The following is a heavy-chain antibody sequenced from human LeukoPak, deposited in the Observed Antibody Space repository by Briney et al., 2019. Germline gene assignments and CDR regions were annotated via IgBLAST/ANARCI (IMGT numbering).Heavy chain of an antibody. Sequence: PSETLSLTCTVSGGSISSYYWSWIRQPPGKGLEWIGYIYYSGSTNYNPSLKSRVTISVDTSKNQFSLKLSSVTAADTAVYYCARGRVGRVRGVDDYWGQGTLVTVSS. D-gene: IGHD3-10*01. CDR2: IYYSGST. CDR3: ARGRVGRVRGVDDY. J-gene: IGHJ4*02. CDR1: GGSISSYY. V-gene: IGHV4-59*08.